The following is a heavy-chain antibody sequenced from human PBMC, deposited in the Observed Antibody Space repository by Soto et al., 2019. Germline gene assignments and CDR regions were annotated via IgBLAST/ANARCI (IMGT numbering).Heavy chain of an antibody. D-gene: IGHD4-4*01. CDR2: INPNSGGT. Sequence: GASVKVSCEACGGTFSSYTISWVRQAPGQGLEWMGWINPNSGGTNYAQKFQGWVTMTRDTSISTAYMELSSLRSEDTAVYYCARGGYSNYGYYYMDVWGKGTTVTVSS. V-gene: IGHV1-2*04. CDR1: GGTFSSYT. CDR3: ARGGYSNYGYYYMDV. J-gene: IGHJ6*03.